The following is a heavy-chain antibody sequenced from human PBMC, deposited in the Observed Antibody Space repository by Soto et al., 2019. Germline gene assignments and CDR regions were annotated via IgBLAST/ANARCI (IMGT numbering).Heavy chain of an antibody. CDR3: ASAATYYYDSSGYFQH. D-gene: IGHD3-22*01. J-gene: IGHJ1*01. V-gene: IGHV4-39*07. Sequence: SETLSLTCTVSGGSISSSSYYWGWIRQPPGKGLEWIGSIYYSGSTYYNPSLKSRVTISVDTSKNQFSLKLSSVTAADTAVYYCASAATYYYDSSGYFQHWGQGTLVTVSS. CDR1: GGSISSSSYY. CDR2: IYYSGST.